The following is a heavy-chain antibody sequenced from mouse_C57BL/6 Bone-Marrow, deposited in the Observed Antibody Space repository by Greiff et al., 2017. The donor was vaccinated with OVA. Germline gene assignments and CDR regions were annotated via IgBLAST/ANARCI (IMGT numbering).Heavy chain of an antibody. V-gene: IGHV5-4*03. CDR2: ISDGGSYT. J-gene: IGHJ4*01. CDR3: AAMDY. CDR1: GFTFSSYA. Sequence: EVMLVESGGGLVKPGGSLKLSCAASGFTFSSYAMSWVRQTPEKRLEWVATISDGGSYTYYPDNVKGRFTISRDNAKNNLYLQMSHLKSEDTAMYYCAAMDYWGQGPSVTVSS.